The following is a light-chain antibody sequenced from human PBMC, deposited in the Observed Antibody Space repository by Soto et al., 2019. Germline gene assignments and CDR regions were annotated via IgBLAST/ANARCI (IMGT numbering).Light chain of an antibody. CDR3: QQRSNWPPFT. Sequence: EIVLTQSPATLSLSPGERATLSCRASQSVSSYLAWYQQKPGQAPRLLISDASNRATGIPARFSGSGSGTDVSLTISSLEPEDFAVYYCQQRSNWPPFTFGPGTKVDIK. J-gene: IGKJ3*01. V-gene: IGKV3-11*01. CDR1: QSVSSY. CDR2: DAS.